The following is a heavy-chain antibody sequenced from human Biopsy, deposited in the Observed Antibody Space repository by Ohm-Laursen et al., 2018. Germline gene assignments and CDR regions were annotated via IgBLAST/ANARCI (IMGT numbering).Heavy chain of an antibody. J-gene: IGHJ4*02. Sequence: GTLSLTCAVSGYSISSDYRWGWIRQAPGKTLERLGHTFKDGNTHYNPSLRSRLIISIDPSKNQFSLMMTSVSGADTAVYFCARVGSGWAPFDKWGPGTLVTVSS. CDR1: GYSISSDYR. CDR3: ARVGSGWAPFDK. D-gene: IGHD6-19*01. V-gene: IGHV4-38-2*01. CDR2: TFKDGNT.